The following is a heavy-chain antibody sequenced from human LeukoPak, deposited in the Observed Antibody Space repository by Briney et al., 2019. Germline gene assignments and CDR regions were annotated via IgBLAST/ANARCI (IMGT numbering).Heavy chain of an antibody. Sequence: GASVTLSCKASGYTFTSYYIHWVRQAPGQGLEWMGIIRPSGGRASYPQNFQGRVTMTMDMSASTVHMELSSLTSEDTAMYYCAREPPESFRFDYWGQGAPVTVSS. CDR3: AREPPESFRFDY. CDR2: IRPSGGRA. J-gene: IGHJ4*02. CDR1: GYTFTSYY. V-gene: IGHV1-46*01. D-gene: IGHD3-16*02.